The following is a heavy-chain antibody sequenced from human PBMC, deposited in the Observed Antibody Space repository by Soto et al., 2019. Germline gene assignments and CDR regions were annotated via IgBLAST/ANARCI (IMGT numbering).Heavy chain of an antibody. CDR3: ARDSGSYHTPDY. CDR1: GFTFSNYA. D-gene: IGHD1-26*01. Sequence: QVQLVESGGGVVQPGRSLRLSCAASGFTFSNYAMHWVRQAPGKGLEWVAVISYDGSNKYYADSVKGRFTISRDNAKNTLYLQMNSLRAEDTAVYYCARDSGSYHTPDYWGPGTLVTGSS. J-gene: IGHJ4*02. V-gene: IGHV3-30-3*01. CDR2: ISYDGSNK.